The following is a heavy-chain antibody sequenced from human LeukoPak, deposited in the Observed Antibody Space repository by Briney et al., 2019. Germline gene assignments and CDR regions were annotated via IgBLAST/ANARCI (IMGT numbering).Heavy chain of an antibody. D-gene: IGHD4/OR15-4a*01. J-gene: IGHJ4*02. CDR2: IIPMFGAP. CDR1: GTTFSSYA. CDR3: ARSPMLRGARGGYYFDY. V-gene: IGHV1-69*05. Sequence: SVKVSCKASGTTFSSYAVSWVRQAPGQGLEWMGGIIPMFGAPDYTPKFQGRVSITTDESTSTAYVELSSLRSEDTAVYYCARSPMLRGARGGYYFDYWGQGTLVTVSS.